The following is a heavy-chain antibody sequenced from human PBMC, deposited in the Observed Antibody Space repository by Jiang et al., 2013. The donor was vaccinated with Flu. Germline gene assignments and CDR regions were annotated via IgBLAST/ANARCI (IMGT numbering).Heavy chain of an antibody. D-gene: IGHD3-9*01. CDR3: ARLPYFDVLTNYYGEDG. Sequence: SGPGLVRPSETLSLTCNVSGGSISNYYWSWIRQPPGEGLEWIGFISYSGSTKYNPSLKSRVTISVDTSRNQFSLKLSSVTAADTAVYFCARLPYFDVLTNYYGEDGWGQGTLVTVSS. CDR1: GGSISNYY. J-gene: IGHJ4*02. V-gene: IGHV4-59*08. CDR2: ISYSGST.